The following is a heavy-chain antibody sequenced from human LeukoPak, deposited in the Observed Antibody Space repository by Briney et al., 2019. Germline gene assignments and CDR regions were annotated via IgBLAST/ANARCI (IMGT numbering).Heavy chain of an antibody. V-gene: IGHV1-2*04. CDR3: ARDGDTAMGYYFDY. J-gene: IGHJ4*02. CDR1: GYIFTAYY. CDR2: INPDSGAT. Sequence: ASVTVSCKASGYIFTAYYMHWVRQAPGQGLEWMGWINPDSGATNYAQKFQGWVTMTRDTSISTTYMDLSRLRSDDTAVYFCARDGDTAMGYYFDYWGQGTLVTVSS. D-gene: IGHD5-18*01.